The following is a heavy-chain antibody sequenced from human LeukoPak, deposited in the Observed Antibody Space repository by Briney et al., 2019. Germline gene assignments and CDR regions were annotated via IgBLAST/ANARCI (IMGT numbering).Heavy chain of an antibody. Sequence: SETLSLTCTVSGGAISGSSYYWGWIRQPPGRALEWIASIYYGGTTYYDASLKSRVTISVDTSNNHFSVRFNSVTAADTAVYYCARSPLVPAAIHGAFDIWGQGTMVTASS. CDR1: GGAISGSSYY. CDR2: IYYGGTT. V-gene: IGHV4-39*02. CDR3: ARSPLVPAAIHGAFDI. J-gene: IGHJ3*02. D-gene: IGHD2-2*01.